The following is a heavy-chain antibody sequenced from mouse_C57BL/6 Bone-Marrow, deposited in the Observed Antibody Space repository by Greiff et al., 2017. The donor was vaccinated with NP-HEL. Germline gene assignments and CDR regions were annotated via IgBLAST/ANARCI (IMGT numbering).Heavy chain of an antibody. CDR1: GFSLTSSG. CDR3: ARRDYDYGEVYLDD. D-gene: IGHD2-4*01. CDR2: IWSGGST. Sequence: VQLQQSGPGLVQPSQSLSITCTVSGFSLTSSGVHWVRQSPGTGLEWLGVIWSGGSTDYNAAFISRLSISKDNSKSQVFFKMNSLQADDTAIYYCARRDYDYGEVYLDDWGQGTTLTVAS. J-gene: IGHJ2*01. V-gene: IGHV2-2*01.